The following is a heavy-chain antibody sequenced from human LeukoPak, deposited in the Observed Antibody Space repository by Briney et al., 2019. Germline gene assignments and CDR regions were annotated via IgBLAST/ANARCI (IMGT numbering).Heavy chain of an antibody. J-gene: IGHJ6*03. Sequence: SETLSLTCTVSGGSISSYYWSWIRQPPGKGLEWIGYIYYSGSTNYNPSPKSRVTISVDTSKNQFSLKLSSVTAADTAVYYCARGETYYDILTGYWGYYYYMDVWGKGTTVTVSS. D-gene: IGHD3-9*01. CDR1: GGSISSYY. CDR3: ARGETYYDILTGYWGYYYYMDV. CDR2: IYYSGST. V-gene: IGHV4-59*01.